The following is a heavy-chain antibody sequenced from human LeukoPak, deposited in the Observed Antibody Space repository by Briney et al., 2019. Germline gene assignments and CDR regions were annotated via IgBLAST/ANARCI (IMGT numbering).Heavy chain of an antibody. CDR3: AREGLVLDAFDI. V-gene: IGHV3-21*01. CDR1: GFTFSSYA. D-gene: IGHD3/OR15-3a*01. Sequence: GGSLRLSCAASGFTFSSYAMHWVRRAPGKGLEWVSFISSSSSYIYYADSMKGRFTISRDNVKNSLYLQMNSLRAEDTAVYYCAREGLVLDAFDIWGQGTMVTVSS. J-gene: IGHJ3*02. CDR2: ISSSSSYI.